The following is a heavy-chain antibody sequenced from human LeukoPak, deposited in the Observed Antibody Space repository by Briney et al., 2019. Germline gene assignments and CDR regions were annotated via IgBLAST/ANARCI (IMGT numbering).Heavy chain of an antibody. CDR3: ARDKITGGSY. Sequence: PGGSLRLSCAASGFTFSDYYTSWIRQAPGKWLEWVSYIISSGSTIYYPHSVKGRFTISRDNVKNSLYLQMNSLRAEDTAVYYCARDKITGGSYWGQGTLVTVSS. CDR2: IISSGSTI. J-gene: IGHJ4*02. V-gene: IGHV3-11*01. D-gene: IGHD7-27*01. CDR1: GFTFSDYY.